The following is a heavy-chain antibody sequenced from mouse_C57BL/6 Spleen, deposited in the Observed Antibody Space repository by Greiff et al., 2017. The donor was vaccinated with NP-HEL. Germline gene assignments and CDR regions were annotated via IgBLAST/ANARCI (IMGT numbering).Heavy chain of an antibody. V-gene: IGHV5-4*01. CDR3: ARKGVVADYFDY. J-gene: IGHJ2*01. CDR1: GFTFSSYA. CDR2: ISDGGSYT. D-gene: IGHD1-1*01. Sequence: EVQGVESGGGLVKPGGSLKLSCAASGFTFSSYAMSWVRQTPEKRLEWVATISDGGSYTYYPDNVKGRFTISRDNAKNNLYLQMSHLKSEDTAMYYCARKGVVADYFDYWGQGTTLTVSS.